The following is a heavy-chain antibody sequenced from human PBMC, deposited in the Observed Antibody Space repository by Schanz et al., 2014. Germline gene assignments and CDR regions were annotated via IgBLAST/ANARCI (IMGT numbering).Heavy chain of an antibody. V-gene: IGHV1-69*02. J-gene: IGHJ6*03. D-gene: IGHD2-2*02. CDR2: IIPIHGIA. CDR1: GGTFSTYP. CDR3: AGTYCSSASCYTGYYYMDV. Sequence: QVQLVQSGAEVKKPGSSMKVSCKASGGTFSTYPINWFRQAPGQGLEWMGRIIPIHGIANYAQNFQGRVTITADKSTSTAYMELTSLRSEDTAVYYCAGTYCSSASCYTGYYYMDVWGKGTTVTVSS.